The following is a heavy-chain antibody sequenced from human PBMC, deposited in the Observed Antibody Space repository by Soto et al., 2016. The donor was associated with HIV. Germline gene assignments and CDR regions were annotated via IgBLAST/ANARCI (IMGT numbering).Heavy chain of an antibody. J-gene: IGHJ2*01. CDR2: TSGSGSST. D-gene: IGHD3-22*01. Sequence: QLLESGGALVQPGGSLRLSCAASGFSFSNYAMSWVRQAPGKGLQWVSGTSGSGSSTYYADSAKGRFTISRDNSKNTLYLQMKSLRAEDTAVYYCAKKGWMIAKDRNWYFDLWGRGTLVTVSS. CDR3: AKKGWMIAKDRNWYFDL. CDR1: GFSFSNYA. V-gene: IGHV3-23*01.